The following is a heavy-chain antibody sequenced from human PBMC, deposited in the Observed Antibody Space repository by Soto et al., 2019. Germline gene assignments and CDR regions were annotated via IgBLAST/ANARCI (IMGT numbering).Heavy chain of an antibody. Sequence: QVQLVESGGGVVQPGRSLRLSCAASGFTFSSYGRHWVRQAPGKGLEWVAVIWYDGSNKYYADSVKGRFTISRDNSKNTLYLQMNSLRAEDTAVYYCAREPADPRNYYYMDVWGKGTTVTVSS. J-gene: IGHJ6*03. CDR3: AREPADPRNYYYMDV. V-gene: IGHV3-33*01. CDR1: GFTFSSYG. CDR2: IWYDGSNK.